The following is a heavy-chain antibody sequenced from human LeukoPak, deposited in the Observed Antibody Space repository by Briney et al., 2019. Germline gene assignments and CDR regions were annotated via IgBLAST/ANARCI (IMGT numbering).Heavy chain of an antibody. CDR3: ARRGYDSSGYYRNY. CDR2: IYYSGST. J-gene: IGHJ4*02. CDR1: GGSISSSSYY. D-gene: IGHD3-22*01. V-gene: IGHV4-39*01. Sequence: SETLSLTCTVSGGSISSSSYYWGWIRQPPGKGLEWIGSIYYSGSTYYNPSLKSRVTISVDTSKNQFSLKLSSVTAADTAVYYCARRGYDSSGYYRNYWGQGTLVTVSS.